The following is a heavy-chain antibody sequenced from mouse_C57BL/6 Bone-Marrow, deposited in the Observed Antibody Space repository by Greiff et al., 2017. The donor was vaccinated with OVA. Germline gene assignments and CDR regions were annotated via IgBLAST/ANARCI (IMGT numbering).Heavy chain of an antibody. CDR3: AREDGYPYYFDY. CDR2: IYPGGGYT. J-gene: IGHJ2*01. V-gene: IGHV1-63*01. D-gene: IGHD2-3*01. CDR1: GYTFTNYW. Sequence: VNVVESGAELVRPGTSVKMSCKASGYTFTNYWIGWAKQRPGHGLEWIGDIYPGGGYTNYNEKFKGKATLTADKSSSTAYMQFSSLTSEDSAIYYCAREDGYPYYFDYWGQGTTLTVSS.